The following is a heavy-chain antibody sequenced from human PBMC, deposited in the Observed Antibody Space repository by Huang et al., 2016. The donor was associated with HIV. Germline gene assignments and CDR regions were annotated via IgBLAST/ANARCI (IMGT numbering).Heavy chain of an antibody. J-gene: IGHJ4*02. D-gene: IGHD3-10*01. CDR2: VNTYSGHT. Sequence: QDHLVQSGAVVKRPGASVNVSCRSSDSSFTSYGIIWVRQAPGQGLEWMGNVNTYSGHTKVAHKFQGRFTMTADTSTRTVYMELKSLTSDDTAVYYCARDFLFKGWYFYHPWGQGTLVIVSS. V-gene: IGHV1-18*04. CDR1: DSSFTSYG. CDR3: ARDFLFKGWYFYHP.